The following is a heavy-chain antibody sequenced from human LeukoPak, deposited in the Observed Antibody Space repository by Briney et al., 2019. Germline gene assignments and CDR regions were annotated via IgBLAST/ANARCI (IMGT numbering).Heavy chain of an antibody. CDR3: VRDFSGDFAIRVV. V-gene: IGHV3-66*01. CDR2: LYTGNRT. Sequence: GGSLRLSCAASGFTVSVNYMGWVRQAPGKGLEWVSVLYTGNRTYYGDSVKGRFTISRDNSKNTLFLEMKRLRSEDTAVYYCVRDFSGDFAIRVVWGQGTTVTVSS. D-gene: IGHD2-21*01. CDR1: GFTVSVNY. J-gene: IGHJ6*02.